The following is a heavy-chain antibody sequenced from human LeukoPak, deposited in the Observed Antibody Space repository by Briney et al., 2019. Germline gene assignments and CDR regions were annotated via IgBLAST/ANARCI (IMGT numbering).Heavy chain of an antibody. CDR3: ARSDELGYCSGGSCYSADY. CDR2: IIPIFGTA. CDR1: GGTFSSYA. J-gene: IGHJ4*02. D-gene: IGHD2-15*01. V-gene: IGHV1-69*13. Sequence: SVKVSCKASGGTFSSYAISWVRQAPGQGLEWMGGIIPIFGTANYAQKFQGRVTITADESTSTAYMELSSLRSEDTAVYYCARSDELGYCSGGSCYSADYWGQGTLVTVSS.